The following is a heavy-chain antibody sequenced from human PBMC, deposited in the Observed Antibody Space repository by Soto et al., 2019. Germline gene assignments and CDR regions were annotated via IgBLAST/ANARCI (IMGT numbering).Heavy chain of an antibody. V-gene: IGHV4-59*01. D-gene: IGHD3-10*01. CDR2: IYYSGST. CDR1: GGSISSYY. Sequence: QVQLQESGPGLVKPSETLSLTCTVSGGSISSYYWSWIRQPPGKGLEWIGYIYYSGSTNYNPSLKSRVTISVDTSKNQFSLKLSSVTAADTAVYYCARPLFGRGNWFDHWGQGTLVTVSS. CDR3: ARPLFGRGNWFDH. J-gene: IGHJ5*02.